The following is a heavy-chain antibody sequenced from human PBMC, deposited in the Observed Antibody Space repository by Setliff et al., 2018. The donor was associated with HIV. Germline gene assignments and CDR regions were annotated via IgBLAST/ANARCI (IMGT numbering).Heavy chain of an antibody. J-gene: IGHJ3*02. CDR1: GFTFSSYS. V-gene: IGHV3-21*01. Sequence: TGGSLRLSCAASGFTFSSYSMNWVRQAPGKGLEWVSSISSSSSYIYYADSVKCRFTISRDNAKSTVYLQMGSLSADDTAVYYCARGGFNHAFDIWGQGTMVTVSS. CDR3: ARGGFNHAFDI. D-gene: IGHD2-15*01. CDR2: ISSSSSYI.